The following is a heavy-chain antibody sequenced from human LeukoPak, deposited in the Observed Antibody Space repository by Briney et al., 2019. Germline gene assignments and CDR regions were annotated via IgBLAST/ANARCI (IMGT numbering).Heavy chain of an antibody. CDR1: GFTFDNYA. CDR2: INWRSDEI. Sequence: GGSLRLSCSASGFTFDNYAMHWVRQAPMKGLEWVASINWRSDEIGYADSVKGRFTISRDNAKNSLYLQMNSLRAEDTAVYYCARVGVFSSSWLLHWGQGTLVTVSS. D-gene: IGHD6-13*01. J-gene: IGHJ4*02. V-gene: IGHV3-9*01. CDR3: ARVGVFSSSWLLH.